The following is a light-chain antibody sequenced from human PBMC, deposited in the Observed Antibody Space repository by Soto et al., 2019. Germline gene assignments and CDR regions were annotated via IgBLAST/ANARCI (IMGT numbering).Light chain of an antibody. CDR2: RNT. Sequence: QSVLTQPPSVSGAPGQGVTISCTGGSSNIGAGYDVHWYQQLPGTAPKLLIYRNTNRPSGVPDRFSGSRSATSASLAITGLQAEDEADYYCQSYDSSLSGSFFGTGTKVTV. V-gene: IGLV1-40*01. CDR3: QSYDSSLSGSF. J-gene: IGLJ1*01. CDR1: SSNIGAGYD.